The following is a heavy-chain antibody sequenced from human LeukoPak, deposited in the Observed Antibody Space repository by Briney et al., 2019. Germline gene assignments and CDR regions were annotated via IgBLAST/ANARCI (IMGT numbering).Heavy chain of an antibody. CDR3: TTDPTVTTRSGYYYYGMDV. V-gene: IGHV3-15*01. D-gene: IGHD4-17*01. J-gene: IGHJ6*02. CDR2: IKSKTDGGTT. CDR1: GFTFSNAW. Sequence: GGSLRLACAASGFTFSNAWMSWVRQAPGKGLEWVGRIKSKTDGGTTDYAAPVKGRFTISRDDSKNTLYLQMNSLKTEDTAVYYCTTDPTVTTRSGYYYYGMDVWGQGTTVTVSS.